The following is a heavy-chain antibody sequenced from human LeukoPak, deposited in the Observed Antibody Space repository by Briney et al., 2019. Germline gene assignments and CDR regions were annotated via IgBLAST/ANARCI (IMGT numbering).Heavy chain of an antibody. CDR1: GGSVSSGNFY. J-gene: IGHJ4*02. Sequence: PSQTLSLTCTVSGGSVSSGNFYWTWIRQPAGNQLEWIGRIHTSGNTNHNPSLWSRVTISTDTSKNQFSLTLNFVTAADTAVYYCARDRGGDSFDIWGLGTLVTVSS. CDR2: IHTSGNT. CDR3: ARDRGGDSFDI. D-gene: IGHD2-21*01. V-gene: IGHV4-61*02.